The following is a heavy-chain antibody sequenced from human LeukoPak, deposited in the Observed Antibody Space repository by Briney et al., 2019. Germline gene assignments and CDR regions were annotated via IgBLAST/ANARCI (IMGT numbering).Heavy chain of an antibody. CDR2: ISSSSSTI. Sequence: SGGSLRLSCAASGFTFSSYSMNWVRQAPGKGLEWVSYISSSSSTIYYADSVKGRFTISRDNSKNSLYLQMNSLRTEDTALYYCAKDNYDYDFWSGYYKNWFDPWGQGTLVTVSS. V-gene: IGHV3-48*04. CDR3: AKDNYDYDFWSGYYKNWFDP. J-gene: IGHJ5*02. CDR1: GFTFSSYS. D-gene: IGHD3-3*01.